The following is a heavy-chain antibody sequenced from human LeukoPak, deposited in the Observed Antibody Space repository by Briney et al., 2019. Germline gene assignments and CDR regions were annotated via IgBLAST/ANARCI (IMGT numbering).Heavy chain of an antibody. Sequence: SETLSLTCTVSGGSISSTSYYWGWIRQPPGKGLEWIGSIHYSGSTYYNSSLRSRVTISVDTSNNQFSLNLWSVTAADTAVYYCARLNGDFTFDYWGQGTLVTVSS. CDR1: GGSISSTSYY. CDR2: IHYSGST. D-gene: IGHD4-17*01. CDR3: ARLNGDFTFDY. V-gene: IGHV4-39*01. J-gene: IGHJ4*02.